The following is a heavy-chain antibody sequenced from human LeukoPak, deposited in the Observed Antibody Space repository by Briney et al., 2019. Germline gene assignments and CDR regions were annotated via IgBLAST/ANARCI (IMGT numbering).Heavy chain of an antibody. D-gene: IGHD2-2*01. CDR3: ARHDYCSSTSCSSWFDP. CDR1: GYSFTTYW. V-gene: IGHV5-51*01. CDR2: VYPGNSET. J-gene: IGHJ5*02. Sequence: GESLKISCKGSGYSFTTYWIGWVRQMPGKGLEWMGIVYPGNSETRYSPSFQGQVTISADKSISTAYLQWSSLQASDTAMYYCARHDYCSSTSCSSWFDPWGQGTLVTVSS.